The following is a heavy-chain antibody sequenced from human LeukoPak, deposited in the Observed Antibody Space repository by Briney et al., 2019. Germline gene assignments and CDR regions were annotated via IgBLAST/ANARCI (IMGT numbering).Heavy chain of an antibody. Sequence: SETLSLTCTVSGGSISNYHWGWIRQPPGKGLEWIGYIFYSGSTHDNPSLKSRVTISVETSKNQFSLRLSSVTAADTAVYYCARARNYYDNSGYYYEGDAFDIWGQGTMVTVSS. J-gene: IGHJ3*02. V-gene: IGHV4-59*01. D-gene: IGHD3-22*01. CDR2: IFYSGST. CDR1: GGSISNYH. CDR3: ARARNYYDNSGYYYEGDAFDI.